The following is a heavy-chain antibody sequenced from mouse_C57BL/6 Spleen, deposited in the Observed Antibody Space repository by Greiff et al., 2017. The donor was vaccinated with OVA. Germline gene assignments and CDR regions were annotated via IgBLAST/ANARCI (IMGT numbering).Heavy chain of an antibody. V-gene: IGHV1-18*01. CDR2: INPNTGGT. CDR1: GYTFTDYN. D-gene: IGHD1-1*01. J-gene: IGHJ3*01. CDR3: ARPFYYGSSSFAY. Sequence: VQLQQSGPELVKPGASVKIPCKASGYTFTDYNMDWVKQSPGKSLEWIGDINPNTGGTIYNQKFKGKATLTVDKYSSTAYMELRSLTSEDTAVYYCARPFYYGSSSFAYWGQGTLVTVSA.